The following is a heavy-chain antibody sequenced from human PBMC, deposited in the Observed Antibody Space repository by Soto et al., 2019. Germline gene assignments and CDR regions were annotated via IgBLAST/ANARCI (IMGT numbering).Heavy chain of an antibody. CDR2: IYYSGSP. D-gene: IGHD3-10*01. CDR1: GGSISSGDYY. J-gene: IGHJ4*02. Sequence: SETLSLTCTVSGGSISSGDYYWSWIRQPPGKGLEWIGYIYYSGSPYYNPSLKSRLTISIDLSKKQFSLRLSSVTAADTAVYYCARGAPRGIIHDFDSWGQGSLVTAPQ. V-gene: IGHV4-30-4*01. CDR3: ARGAPRGIIHDFDS.